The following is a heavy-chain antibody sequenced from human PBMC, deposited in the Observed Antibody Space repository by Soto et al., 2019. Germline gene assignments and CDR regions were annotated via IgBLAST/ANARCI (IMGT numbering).Heavy chain of an antibody. D-gene: IGHD5-18*01. CDR1: GFTFSSYW. J-gene: IGHJ6*03. CDR2: IKQDGSEK. V-gene: IGHV3-7*01. Sequence: PGGSLRLSCAASGFTFSSYWMSWVRQAPGKGLEWVANIKQDGSEKYYVDSVKGRFTISRDNAKNSLYLQMNSLRAEDTAVYYCARVPWIQLWFDSYYYMDVWGKGTTVTVSS. CDR3: ARVPWIQLWFDSYYYMDV.